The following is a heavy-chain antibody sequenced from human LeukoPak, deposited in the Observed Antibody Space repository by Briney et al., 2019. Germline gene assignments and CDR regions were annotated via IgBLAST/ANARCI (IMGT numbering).Heavy chain of an antibody. CDR3: AKGEYSSSSQVFDY. V-gene: IGHV3-30*02. D-gene: IGHD6-6*01. CDR2: IRYDGSNK. Sequence: GALRLSCAASGFSFSTYGMHWVRQAPGKGLEWVAFIRYDGSNKFYADSVKGRFTISGDNSKNTLYPQMNSLRGEDTAVYYCAKGEYSSSSQVFDYWGQGTLVTVSS. J-gene: IGHJ4*02. CDR1: GFSFSTYG.